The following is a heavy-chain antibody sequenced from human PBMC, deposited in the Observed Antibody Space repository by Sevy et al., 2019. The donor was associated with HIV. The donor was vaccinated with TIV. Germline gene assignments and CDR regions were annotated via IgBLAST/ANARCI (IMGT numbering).Heavy chain of an antibody. CDR1: GFTFSSYA. CDR2: ISYDGSNK. D-gene: IGHD2-15*01. Sequence: GGSLRLSCAASGFTFSSYAMHWVLQAPGKGLEWVAVISYDGSNKYYADSVKGRFTISRDNSKNTLYLQMNSLRAEDTAVYYCARDDTATPTYFDYWGQGTLVTVSS. CDR3: ARDDTATPTYFDY. V-gene: IGHV3-30-3*01. J-gene: IGHJ4*02.